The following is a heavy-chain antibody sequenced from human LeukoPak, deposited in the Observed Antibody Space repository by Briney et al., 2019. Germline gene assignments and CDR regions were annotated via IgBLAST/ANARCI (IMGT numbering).Heavy chain of an antibody. D-gene: IGHD3-22*01. CDR1: GGSISSGGYY. CDR3: ARGPITMIVVVPAPFDY. CDR2: IYYSGST. J-gene: IGHJ4*02. V-gene: IGHV4-31*03. Sequence: SETLSLTCTVSGGSISSGGYYWSWIRQHPGKGLEWIGYIYYSGSTYYNPSLKSRVTISVDTSKNQFSLKLSSVTAADTAVYYCARGPITMIVVVPAPFDYWGQGTLVTVSS.